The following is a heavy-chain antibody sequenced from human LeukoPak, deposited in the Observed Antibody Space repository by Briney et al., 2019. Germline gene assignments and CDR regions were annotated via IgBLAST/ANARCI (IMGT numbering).Heavy chain of an antibody. J-gene: IGHJ4*02. D-gene: IGHD3-22*01. Sequence: GGSLRLSCAASGFTFRNYAMHWVRQAPGEGLEYVSAITGDVGTTYYARSVKDRFTISRDNSKNTLYLQMGSLRAEDMAVYYCARIYYDRGGHYYDYWGQGTLVTVSS. CDR1: GFTFRNYA. CDR3: ARIYYDRGGHYYDY. CDR2: ITGDVGTT. V-gene: IGHV3-64*01.